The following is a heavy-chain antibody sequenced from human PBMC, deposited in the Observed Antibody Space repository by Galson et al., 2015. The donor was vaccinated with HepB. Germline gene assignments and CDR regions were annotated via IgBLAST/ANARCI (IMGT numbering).Heavy chain of an antibody. CDR2: TYYRSKWYN. CDR3: ARDQPYCSSTSCPSDAFDI. Sequence: AISGDSVSSNSAAWNWIRQSPSRGLEWLGRTYYRSKWYNDYAVSVKSRITINPDTSKNQFSLQLNSVTPEDTAVYYCARDQPYCSSTSCPSDAFDIWGQGTMVTVSS. D-gene: IGHD2-2*01. CDR1: GDSVSSNSAA. J-gene: IGHJ3*02. V-gene: IGHV6-1*01.